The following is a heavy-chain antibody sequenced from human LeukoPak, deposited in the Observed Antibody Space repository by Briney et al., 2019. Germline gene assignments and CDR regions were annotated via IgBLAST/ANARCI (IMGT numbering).Heavy chain of an antibody. D-gene: IGHD5/OR15-5a*01. Sequence: SVKVSCTASGGTFSSYAISWVRQAPGQGLEWMGGIIPIVGTANYAQKFQGRVTITADESTSTAYMELSSLRSEDTAVYYCARSLRWQWLDFDYWGQGTLVTVSS. CDR1: GGTFSSYA. V-gene: IGHV1-69*13. CDR2: IIPIVGTA. J-gene: IGHJ4*02. CDR3: ARSLRWQWLDFDY.